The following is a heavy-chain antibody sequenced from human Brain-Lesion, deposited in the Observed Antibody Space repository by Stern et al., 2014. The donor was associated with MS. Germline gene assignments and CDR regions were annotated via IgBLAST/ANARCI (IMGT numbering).Heavy chain of an antibody. Sequence: QLVESGGGLVQPGRSLRLSCAASGFTFEGYGMHWVRQAPGQGLEWVAGISWNSDSRAYSDSVKGRFTISRDNAKHSLYLQMNSLRTEDTALYYCAKGRSPYYYYGMDVWGQGTTVTVSS. J-gene: IGHJ6*02. CDR2: ISWNSDSR. V-gene: IGHV3-9*01. D-gene: IGHD3-3*01. CDR1: GFTFEGYG. CDR3: AKGRSPYYYYGMDV.